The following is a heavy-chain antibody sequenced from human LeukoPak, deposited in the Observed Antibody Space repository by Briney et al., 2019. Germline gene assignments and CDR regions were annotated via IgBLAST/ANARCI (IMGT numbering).Heavy chain of an antibody. J-gene: IGHJ4*02. CDR3: ARYIVGSMSDY. CDR1: GGSISSSNYY. Sequence: SETLSLTCTVSGGSISSSNYYWGWIRQPPGKGLDWIGCIFYSGSTNYNPSLERRVTISVDRSKLQFSLKLSSVTATDTAVYYCARYIVGSMSDYGGQGTLVTVSS. V-gene: IGHV4-39*01. D-gene: IGHD1-26*01. CDR2: IFYSGST.